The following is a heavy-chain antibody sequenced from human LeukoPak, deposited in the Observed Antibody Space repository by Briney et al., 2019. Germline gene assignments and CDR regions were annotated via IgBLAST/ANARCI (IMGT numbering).Heavy chain of an antibody. J-gene: IGHJ4*02. D-gene: IGHD5-12*01. CDR3: ARDQGIYNHRIIDS. Sequence: ASLKVSCKASGYTFSSYGISWVRQAPGQGLEWMGWISAYNGNTNFAQEFQGRVTMTTDTSTSTASIELRSLRSDDTAVYYCARDQGIYNHRIIDSWGQGTLVTVSS. CDR1: GYTFSSYG. V-gene: IGHV1-18*01. CDR2: ISAYNGNT.